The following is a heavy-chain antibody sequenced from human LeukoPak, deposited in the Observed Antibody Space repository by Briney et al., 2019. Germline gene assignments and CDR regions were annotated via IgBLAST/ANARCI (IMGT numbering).Heavy chain of an antibody. V-gene: IGHV4-59*01. J-gene: IGHJ4*02. CDR2: IYYSGST. CDR1: GRSISIYY. D-gene: IGHD1-14*01. CDR3: ASFPPRDRDRRALDY. Sequence: SETLSLTCTVSGRSISIYYWSWTRQPPGKGLEWVGYIYYSGSTNYNPSLKSRVTISVDTSKNQFSLKLSSVTAADTAVYYCASFPPRDRDRRALDYWGQGTLVTVSS.